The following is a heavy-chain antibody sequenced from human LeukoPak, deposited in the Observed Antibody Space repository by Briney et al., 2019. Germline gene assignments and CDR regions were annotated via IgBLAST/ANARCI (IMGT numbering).Heavy chain of an antibody. CDR1: GGSISSYY. D-gene: IGHD1-26*01. CDR2: IYHSGST. CDR3: ARDSGLRRWELSTIYNHGMDV. Sequence: NPSETLSLTCTVSGGSISSYYWSWIRQPPGKQLEWIGYIYHSGSTNYNPSLKSRVTISVDTSKDQFSLKLTSVTAADTAVYFCARDSGLRRWELSTIYNHGMDVWGQGTTVTVSS. J-gene: IGHJ6*02. V-gene: IGHV4-59*01.